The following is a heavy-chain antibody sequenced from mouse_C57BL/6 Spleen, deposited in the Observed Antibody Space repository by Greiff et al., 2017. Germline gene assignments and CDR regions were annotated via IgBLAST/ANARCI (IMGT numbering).Heavy chain of an antibody. CDR3: ARWGKYDYEDGGFDY. Sequence: QVQLQQSGPELVKPGASVKISCKASGYAFSSSWMNWVKQRPGKGLEWIGRIYPGDGDTNYNGKFKGKATLTADKSSSTAYMQLSSLTSEDSAVYFCARWGKYDYEDGGFDYWGQGTTLTVSS. D-gene: IGHD2-4*01. CDR2: IYPGDGDT. J-gene: IGHJ2*01. CDR1: GYAFSSSW. V-gene: IGHV1-82*01.